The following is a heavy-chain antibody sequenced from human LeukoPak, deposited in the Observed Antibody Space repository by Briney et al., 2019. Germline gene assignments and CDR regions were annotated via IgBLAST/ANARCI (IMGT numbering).Heavy chain of an antibody. J-gene: IGHJ3*02. CDR3: ARDRIVVVPAAIFGDAFDI. D-gene: IGHD2-2*02. CDR1: GFTFSSYW. CDR2: IKQDGSEK. V-gene: IGHV3-7*01. Sequence: GGSLRLSCAASGFTFSSYWMSWVRQAPGKGLEWVANIKQDGSEKYYVDSVKGRFTISRDNAKNSLYLQMNSLRAEDTAVYYCARDRIVVVPAAIFGDAFDIWGQGTMVTVSS.